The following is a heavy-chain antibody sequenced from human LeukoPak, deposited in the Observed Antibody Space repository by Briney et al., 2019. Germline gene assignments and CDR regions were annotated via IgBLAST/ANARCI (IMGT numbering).Heavy chain of an antibody. Sequence: KSSETLSLTCTVSGGSISSSSYYWGWIRQPPGKGLEWIGSIYYSGSTYYNPSLKSRVTISVDTSKNQFSLKLSSVTAADTAVYYCASRKKTSTHIDYWGQGTLVTVSS. V-gene: IGHV4-39*07. CDR3: ASRKKTSTHIDY. J-gene: IGHJ4*02. D-gene: IGHD2-21*01. CDR1: GGSISSSSYY. CDR2: IYYSGST.